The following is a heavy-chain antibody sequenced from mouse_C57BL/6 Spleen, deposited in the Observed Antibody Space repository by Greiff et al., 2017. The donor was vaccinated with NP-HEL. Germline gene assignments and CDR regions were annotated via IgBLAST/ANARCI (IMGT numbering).Heavy chain of an antibody. D-gene: IGHD2-1*01. CDR2: IYPGDGDT. Sequence: VQLQQSGPELVKPGASVKISCKASGYAFSSSWMNWVKQRPGKGLEWIGRIYPGDGDTNYNGKFKGKATLTADKSSSTAYMQLSSLTSEDSAVYFLARKGDYGNYPPVDYWGQGTTLTVSS. J-gene: IGHJ2*01. CDR3: ARKGDYGNYPPVDY. V-gene: IGHV1-82*01. CDR1: GYAFSSSW.